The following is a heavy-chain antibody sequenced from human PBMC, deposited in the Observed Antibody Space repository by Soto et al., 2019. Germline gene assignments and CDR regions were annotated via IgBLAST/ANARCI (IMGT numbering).Heavy chain of an antibody. CDR2: IIPILGIA. Sequence: QVQLVQSGAEVKKPGSSVKVSCKASGGTFSSYTISWVRQAPGQGLEWMGRIIPILGIANYAQKFQGRVTLTADKSQSTAYMELSSLRSEDTAVYYCARDACSSTSCLPFDPWGQGTLVTVSS. CDR3: ARDACSSTSCLPFDP. J-gene: IGHJ5*02. D-gene: IGHD2-2*01. CDR1: GGTFSSYT. V-gene: IGHV1-69*08.